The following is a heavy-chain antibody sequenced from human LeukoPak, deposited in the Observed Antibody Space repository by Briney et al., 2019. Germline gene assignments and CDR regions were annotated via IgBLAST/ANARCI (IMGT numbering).Heavy chain of an antibody. V-gene: IGHV1-2*02. J-gene: IGHJ5*02. CDR2: INPGNGGT. Sequence: ASVKVSCKASGCTFTGYYMHWVRQAPGQGLEWMGWINPGNGGTNYAQKFQGRVTMTRDTSISTAYMELSRLRSDDTAVYYCAKDLRPNYYGSGSLVSWGQGTLVTVSS. CDR3: AKDLRPNYYGSGSLVS. CDR1: GCTFTGYY. D-gene: IGHD3-10*01.